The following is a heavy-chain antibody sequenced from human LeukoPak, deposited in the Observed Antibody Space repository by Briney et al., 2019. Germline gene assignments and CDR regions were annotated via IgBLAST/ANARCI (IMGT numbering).Heavy chain of an antibody. J-gene: IGHJ5*02. CDR2: IYSSGST. CDR1: GGSISSYY. Sequence: SETLSLTCTVSGGSISSYYWSWIRQPAGQGLEWIGRIYSSGSTNYNPSLQSRVTMSVDTSKNQFSLKVNSVTAADTAVYYCARGLVYSSSWDNWFDPWGQGTLVTVSS. D-gene: IGHD6-13*01. V-gene: IGHV4-4*07. CDR3: ARGLVYSSSWDNWFDP.